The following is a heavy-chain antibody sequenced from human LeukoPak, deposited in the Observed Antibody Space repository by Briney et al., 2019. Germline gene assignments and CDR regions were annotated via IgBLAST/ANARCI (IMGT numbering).Heavy chain of an antibody. CDR2: IYTSGST. CDR1: GGSISSYY. CDR3: TRVSRFLEWLSTYYYYMDV. J-gene: IGHJ6*03. D-gene: IGHD3-3*01. V-gene: IGHV4-4*09. Sequence: PSETLSLTCTVSGGSISSYYWSWIRQPPGKGLEWIGYIYTSGSTNYNPSLKSRVTISVDTSKNQFSLKLSSVTAADTAVYYCTRVSRFLEWLSTYYYYMDVWGKGTTVTVSS.